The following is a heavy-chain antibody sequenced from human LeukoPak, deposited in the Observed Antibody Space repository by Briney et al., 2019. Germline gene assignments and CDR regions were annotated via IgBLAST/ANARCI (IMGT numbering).Heavy chain of an antibody. V-gene: IGHV4-34*01. CDR3: ARVDDY. J-gene: IGHJ4*02. CDR1: GGSFSGHS. Sequence: SETLSLTCAVSGGSFSGHSWARIRQPPGKGLEWIGEINQSGSTNYSPSLKSRVTISIDTSKNQFSLKLSSVTAADAAVYYCARVDDYWGQGTLVTVSS. CDR2: INQSGST.